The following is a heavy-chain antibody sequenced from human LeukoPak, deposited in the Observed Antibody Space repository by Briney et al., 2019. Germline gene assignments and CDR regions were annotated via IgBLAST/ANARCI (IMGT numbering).Heavy chain of an antibody. CDR3: ARGLTIVVVPAASIDAFDI. D-gene: IGHD2-2*01. CDR1: GDTFSSYA. CDR2: ITPFLGIA. V-gene: IGHV1-69*04. Sequence: ASVKVSCKASGDTFSSYAINWVRQAPGQEPEWMGRITPFLGIANYPQKFQDRVTITTDESTSTAYMELSSLRSEDTAVYYCARGLTIVVVPAASIDAFDIWGQGTMVTVSS. J-gene: IGHJ3*02.